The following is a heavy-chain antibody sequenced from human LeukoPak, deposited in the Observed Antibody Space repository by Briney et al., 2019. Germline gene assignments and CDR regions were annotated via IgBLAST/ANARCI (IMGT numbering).Heavy chain of an antibody. CDR1: GVSLSDYY. D-gene: IGHD2-2*02. CDR2: INHNGGT. Sequence: PSETLSLTCSVYGVSLSDYYWSWIRQPPGKGLEWIGEINHNGGTKYNASLMGRVTICVDTFENHISLNLRSVTAADTAVYYCARIRCGHSSAMCYNHWGRGTLVTVSS. CDR3: ARIRCGHSSAMCYNH. J-gene: IGHJ5*02. V-gene: IGHV4-34*01.